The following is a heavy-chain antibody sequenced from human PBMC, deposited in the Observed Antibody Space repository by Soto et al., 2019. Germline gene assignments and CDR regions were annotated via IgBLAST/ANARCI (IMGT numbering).Heavy chain of an antibody. D-gene: IGHD5-12*01. CDR2: INWKSGSI. J-gene: IGHJ4*02. Sequence: GGFLRLSCAASGFNFDDYAMHWVRQIPGKGLEWVSGINWKSGSIDYADSVKGRFSISRDNAKNSLYLQMDSLRPEDTAFYYCARDHDEDFGYDLDYFDLWGRGTLVTVSS. V-gene: IGHV3-9*01. CDR3: ARDHDEDFGYDLDYFDL. CDR1: GFNFDDYA.